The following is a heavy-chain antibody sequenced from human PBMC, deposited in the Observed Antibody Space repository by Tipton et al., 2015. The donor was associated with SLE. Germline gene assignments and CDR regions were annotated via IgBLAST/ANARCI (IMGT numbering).Heavy chain of an antibody. CDR1: GFTFSDHY. Sequence: GSLRLSCAASGFTFSDHYMDWVRQAPGKGLEWIARIRNKAKTYTTEYAASVKGRFTISRDDSKSSLYLQMNSLKTEDTAVYYCTRGGNWNGYWYFDPWGRGTLVTVSS. J-gene: IGHJ2*01. CDR2: IRNKAKTYTT. V-gene: IGHV3-72*01. CDR3: TRGGNWNGYWYFDP. D-gene: IGHD1-20*01.